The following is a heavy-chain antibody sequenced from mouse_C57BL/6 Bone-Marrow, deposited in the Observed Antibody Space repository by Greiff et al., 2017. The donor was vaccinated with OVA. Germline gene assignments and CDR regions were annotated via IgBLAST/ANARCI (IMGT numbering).Heavy chain of an antibody. D-gene: IGHD1-1*01. V-gene: IGHV1-64*01. J-gene: IGHJ2*01. Sequence: QVQLQQPGAELVKPGASVKLSCKASGYTFTSYWMHWVKQRRGQGLEWIGMIHPNSGSTNYNEKFKSKATLTVDKSSSTAYMQLSSLTSEDSAVYYCARPRVLPFDYWGQGTTLTVSS. CDR1: GYTFTSYW. CDR2: IHPNSGST. CDR3: ARPRVLPFDY.